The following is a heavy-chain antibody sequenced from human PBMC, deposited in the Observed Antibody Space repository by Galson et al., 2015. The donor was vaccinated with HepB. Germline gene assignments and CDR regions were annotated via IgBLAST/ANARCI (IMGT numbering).Heavy chain of an antibody. V-gene: IGHV4-59*01. CDR1: GGSISSYY. Sequence: ETLSLTCTVSGGSISSYYWSWIRQPPGKGLEWIGYIYYSGSTNYNPSLKRRVTISVDTSKNQFSLKLSSVTAADTAVYYCAGDLGKGSSYWYFDLWGRGTLVTVSS. CDR2: IYYSGST. CDR3: AGDLGKGSSYWYFDL. J-gene: IGHJ2*01. D-gene: IGHD3-10*01.